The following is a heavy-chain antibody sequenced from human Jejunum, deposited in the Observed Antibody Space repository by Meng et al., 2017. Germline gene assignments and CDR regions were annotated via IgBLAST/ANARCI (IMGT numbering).Heavy chain of an antibody. V-gene: IGHV3-7*01. CDR3: ARDQGSYGNFQH. J-gene: IGHJ1*01. CDR2: IRQDGSEE. CDR1: GFIFSGYW. Sequence: GGSLRLSCAGPGFIFSGYWMNWVRQAPGKGLEWVANIRQDGSEEHYVDSVKGRFTISRDNAKNSLYLQMNSLRDEDTAVYYCARDQGSYGNFQHWGQGTLVTVSS. D-gene: IGHD3-16*01.